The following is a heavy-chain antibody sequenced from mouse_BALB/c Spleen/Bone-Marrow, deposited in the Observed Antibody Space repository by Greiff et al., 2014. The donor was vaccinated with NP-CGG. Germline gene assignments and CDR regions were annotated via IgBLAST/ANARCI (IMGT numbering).Heavy chain of an antibody. J-gene: IGHJ3*01. CDR1: GYFFTAYY. CDR3: GSGIDSFAH. D-gene: IGHD2-4*01. Sequence: VQLQQSGPEEVKPGASVKISCKASGYFFTAYYMNWVKESHGKSLEWIGRINSYNGDILYNQKFKDKATLTVDKSSSTAHMELLGLTSEDSAVYSCGSGIDSFAHRGQGTLVPVS. CDR2: INSYNGDI. V-gene: IGHV1-37*01.